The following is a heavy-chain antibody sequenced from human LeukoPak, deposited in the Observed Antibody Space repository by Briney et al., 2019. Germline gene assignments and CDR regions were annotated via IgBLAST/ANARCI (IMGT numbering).Heavy chain of an antibody. V-gene: IGHV3-33*01. CDR3: ARGGYSGTYYFDY. Sequence: GGSQRLSCAASGFTFSTYGMHWVRQAPGKGLEWVAVVWYDGSNIHYVDSVKGRFTISRDNSKSTLYLQMNSLTAEDTAVYYCARGGYSGTYYFDYWRGGTVVTVSS. D-gene: IGHD1-26*01. J-gene: IGHJ4*02. CDR2: VWYDGSNI. CDR1: GFTFSTYG.